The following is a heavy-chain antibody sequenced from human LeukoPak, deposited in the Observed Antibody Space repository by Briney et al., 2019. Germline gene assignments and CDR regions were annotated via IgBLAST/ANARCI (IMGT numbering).Heavy chain of an antibody. CDR3: ARINDFWSGPDYNYYGMDV. V-gene: IGHV5-51*01. D-gene: IGHD3-3*01. CDR1: GCRFTSYW. Sequence: GEAFEISWKRSGCRFTSYWIGWVRQVPGKGLEWVGIIYLGDSDTRYSPSFQGHVTISVDKSISTAYLQWSSLKASNTAMYYCARINDFWSGPDYNYYGMDVCGQGTTVTVSS. J-gene: IGHJ6*02. CDR2: IYLGDSDT.